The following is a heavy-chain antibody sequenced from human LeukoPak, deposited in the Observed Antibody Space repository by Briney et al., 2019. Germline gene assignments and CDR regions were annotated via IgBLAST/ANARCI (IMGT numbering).Heavy chain of an antibody. Sequence: PSDTLSLTCIVSGGSITSHYWNWIRQPPGKGLEWLGYIYHTGISKFHPSLKSRVSMSVDTAKNQFFLKVNSVTAADTAVYHCARSVDYFDNTGPHMMFDYWGQGSLVTVSS. CDR1: GGSITSHY. J-gene: IGHJ4*02. CDR2: IYHTGIS. D-gene: IGHD3-22*01. V-gene: IGHV4-59*07. CDR3: ARSVDYFDNTGPHMMFDY.